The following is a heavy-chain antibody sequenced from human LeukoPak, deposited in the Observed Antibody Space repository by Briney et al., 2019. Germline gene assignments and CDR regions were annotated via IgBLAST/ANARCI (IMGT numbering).Heavy chain of an antibody. CDR3: ARVAYYDDGHGLYLNYKYGMDV. CDR1: GYTFTNYD. J-gene: IGHJ6*02. Sequence: HGASVKVSCKASGYTFTNYDINWVRQAPGQGLEWMGWMNPKSGNTGYAQKFQGRVTMTRSNSISTAYMELSSLRPEDTAVFYCARVAYYDDGHGLYLNYKYGMDVWGQGTTVTVSS. V-gene: IGHV1-8*01. CDR2: MNPKSGNT. D-gene: IGHD3-16*01.